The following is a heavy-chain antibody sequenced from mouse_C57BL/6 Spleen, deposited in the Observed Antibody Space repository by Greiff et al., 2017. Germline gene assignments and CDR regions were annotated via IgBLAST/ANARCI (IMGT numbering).Heavy chain of an antibody. CDR3: ARCYDYDAMDY. CDR1: GFTFSDYG. CDR2: ISSGSSTI. Sequence: EVKLVESGGGLVKPGGSLKLSCAASGFTFSDYGMHWVRQAPEKGLEWVAYISSGSSTIYYADTVKGRFTISRDNAKNTLFLQMTILRSEDTAMYYCARCYDYDAMDYWGQGTSVTVSS. J-gene: IGHJ4*01. V-gene: IGHV5-17*01.